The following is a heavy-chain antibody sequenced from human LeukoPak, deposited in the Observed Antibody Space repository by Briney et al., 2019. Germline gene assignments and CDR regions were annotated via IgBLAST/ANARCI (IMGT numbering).Heavy chain of an antibody. CDR1: GGTFSSYA. V-gene: IGHV1-69*04. Sequence: ASVKVSCKASGGTFSSYAISWVRQAPGQGREGMGRVIPILGIANYAQKFQGRVTITADKSTSTAYMELSSLRSEDTAVYYCARGPEYFSDYWGQGTLVTVSS. D-gene: IGHD3-3*01. CDR3: ARGPEYFSDY. CDR2: VIPILGIA. J-gene: IGHJ4*02.